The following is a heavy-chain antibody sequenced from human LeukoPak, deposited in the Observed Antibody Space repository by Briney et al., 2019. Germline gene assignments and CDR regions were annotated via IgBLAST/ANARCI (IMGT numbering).Heavy chain of an antibody. CDR2: ISYDGSNK. D-gene: IGHD6-13*01. V-gene: IGHV3-30-3*01. J-gene: IGHJ6*02. CDR3: ARDREQLATIGAYYYGMDV. CDR1: GFTFSRYA. Sequence: PGGPLRLSCAASGFTFSRYAMHWVRQAPGKGLEWVAVISYDGSNKYYADSVKGRFTISRDNSKNTLYLQMNSLRAEDTAVYYCARDREQLATIGAYYYGMDVWGQGTTVTVSS.